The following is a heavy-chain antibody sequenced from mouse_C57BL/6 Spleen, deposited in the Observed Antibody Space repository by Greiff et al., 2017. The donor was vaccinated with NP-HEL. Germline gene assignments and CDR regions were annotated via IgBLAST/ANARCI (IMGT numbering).Heavy chain of an antibody. V-gene: IGHV5-17*01. CDR2: ISSGSSTI. D-gene: IGHD6-5*01. CDR1: GFTFSDYG. Sequence: EVKLVESGGGLVKPGGSLQLSCAASGFTFSDYGMHWVRQAPEKGLEWVAYISSGSSTIYYADTVKGRFTISRDNAKNTLFLQMTSLRSEDTAMYYCASPYDYSAMDYWGQGTSVTVSS. CDR3: ASPYDYSAMDY. J-gene: IGHJ4*01.